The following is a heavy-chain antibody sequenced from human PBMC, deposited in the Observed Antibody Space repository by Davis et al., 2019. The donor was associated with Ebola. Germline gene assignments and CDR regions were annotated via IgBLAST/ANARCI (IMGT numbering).Heavy chain of an antibody. Sequence: PSETLSLTCAISGDSVSTNSAAWNWIRQSPLRGLEWLGRTYYRSKWYNDYAVSVKSRIIINPDTSKNQFSLQLNSVTPEDTAVYYCARDPGAYVNSWRYNLLDCWGQGTLVTVSS. CDR3: ARDPGAYVNSWRYNLLDC. V-gene: IGHV6-1*01. CDR1: GDSVSTNSAA. J-gene: IGHJ4*02. D-gene: IGHD4-23*01. CDR2: TYYRSKWYN.